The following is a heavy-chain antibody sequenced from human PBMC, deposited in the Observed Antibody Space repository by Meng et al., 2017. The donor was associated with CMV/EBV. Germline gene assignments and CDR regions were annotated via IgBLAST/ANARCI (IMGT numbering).Heavy chain of an antibody. J-gene: IGHJ3*02. Sequence: ASVKVSCKASGYTFTGYYMHWVRQAPGQGLEWMGWMNPNSGNTGYAQKFQGRVTMTRNTSISTAYMELSSLRSEDTAVYYCARGGGNIWGQGTMVTVSS. D-gene: IGHD1-26*01. CDR2: MNPNSGNT. CDR3: ARGGGNI. V-gene: IGHV1-8*02. CDR1: GYTFTGYY.